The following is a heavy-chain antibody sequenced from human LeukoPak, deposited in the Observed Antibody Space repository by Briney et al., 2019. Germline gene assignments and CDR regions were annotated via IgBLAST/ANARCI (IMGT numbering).Heavy chain of an antibody. CDR2: IIPIFGTA. J-gene: IGHJ6*03. Sequence: GASVKVSCKASGGTFSSYAISWVRQAPGQGLEWMGGIIPIFGTANYAQKFQGRVTITADKSTSTAYMELSSLRAEDTAVYYCAKDHPTPLLWFGEVIPYMDVWGKGTTVTISS. V-gene: IGHV1-69*06. CDR1: GGTFSSYA. CDR3: AKDHPTPLLWFGEVIPYMDV. D-gene: IGHD3-10*01.